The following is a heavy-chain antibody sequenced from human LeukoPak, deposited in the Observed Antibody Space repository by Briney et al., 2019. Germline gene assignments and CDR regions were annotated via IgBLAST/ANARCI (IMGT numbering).Heavy chain of an antibody. CDR1: GGSISGYY. Sequence: SETLSLTCTVSGGSISGYYCSWIRQTPGKGLGWIGQISYSGLTKYNPALKSRVTISVDTSKNQISVNLNAVTAADTAFYYCARHRAIAGPFDHWGPGTQVTVSS. CDR3: ARHRAIAGPFDH. V-gene: IGHV4-59*08. CDR2: ISYSGLT. D-gene: IGHD2/OR15-2a*01. J-gene: IGHJ4*02.